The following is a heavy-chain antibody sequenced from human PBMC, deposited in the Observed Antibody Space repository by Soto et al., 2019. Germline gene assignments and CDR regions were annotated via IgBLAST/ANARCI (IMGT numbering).Heavy chain of an antibody. CDR1: GFSFSDAW. Sequence: GGSLRLSCAASGFSFSDAWINWVRQAPGKGLEWVGRIKSKIDGGTTDFAAPVKGRFAISRDDSRDMVYMEMYSLKTDDTAVYYCTTDSLFTGQLVRMDNWGHGTLVTVSS. V-gene: IGHV3-15*07. J-gene: IGHJ4*01. CDR3: TTDSLFTGQLVRMDN. D-gene: IGHD3-9*01. CDR2: IKSKIDGGTT.